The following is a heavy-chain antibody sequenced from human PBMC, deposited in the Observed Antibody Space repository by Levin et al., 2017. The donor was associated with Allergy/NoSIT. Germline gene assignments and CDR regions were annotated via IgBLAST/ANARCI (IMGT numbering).Heavy chain of an antibody. D-gene: IGHD4-23*01. J-gene: IGHJ4*02. CDR3: ARVEGSQEVNSDY. V-gene: IGHV1-2*06. CDR1: GYTFTGYY. Sequence: GESLKISCKASGYTFTGYYMHWVRQAPGQGLEWMGRINPNSGGTNYAQKFQGRVTMTRDTSISTAYMELSRLRSDDTAVYYCARVEGSQEVNSDYWGQGTLVTVSS. CDR2: INPNSGGT.